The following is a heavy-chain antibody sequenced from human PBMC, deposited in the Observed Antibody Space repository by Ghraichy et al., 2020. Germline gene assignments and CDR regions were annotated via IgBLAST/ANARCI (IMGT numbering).Heavy chain of an antibody. V-gene: IGHV4-30-2*01. J-gene: IGHJ4*02. CDR1: GGSISSGGYS. D-gene: IGHD3-3*01. Sequence: SETLSLTCAVSGGSISSGGYSWSWIRQPPGKGLEWIGYIYHSGSTYYNPSLKSRVTISVDRSKNQFSLKLSSVTAADTAVYYCARGFLEWLSPGGAFDYWGQGTLVTVSS. CDR2: IYHSGST. CDR3: ARGFLEWLSPGGAFDY.